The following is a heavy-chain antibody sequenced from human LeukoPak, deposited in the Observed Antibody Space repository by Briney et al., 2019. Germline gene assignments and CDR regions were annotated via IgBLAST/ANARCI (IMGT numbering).Heavy chain of an antibody. D-gene: IGHD3-3*01. CDR1: GFTFSSYE. CDR3: ARGPRITIFGVVITNPMDV. J-gene: IGHJ6*03. CDR2: ISYDGSNK. Sequence: PGGSLRLSCAASGFTFSSYEMNWVRQAPGKGLEWVAVISYDGSNKYYADSVKGLFTISRDNSKNTLYLQMNSLRPEDTAVYYCARGPRITIFGVVITNPMDVWGKGTTVTVSS. V-gene: IGHV3-30*01.